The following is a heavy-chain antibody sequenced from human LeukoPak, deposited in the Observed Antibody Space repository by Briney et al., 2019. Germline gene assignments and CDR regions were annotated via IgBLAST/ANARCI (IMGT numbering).Heavy chain of an antibody. D-gene: IGHD2-15*01. CDR3: ARTPRRVAATPVGGWFDP. CDR1: GYTFTSYY. V-gene: IGHV1-2*02. Sequence: EASVKVSCKASGYTFTSYYIHWVRQAPGQGLEWMGWINPHNGDTNYEQMFQGRVTMTRDTSISTAYMELSSLRSDDTAVYYCARTPRRVAATPVGGWFDPWGQGTLVTVSS. CDR2: INPHNGDT. J-gene: IGHJ5*02.